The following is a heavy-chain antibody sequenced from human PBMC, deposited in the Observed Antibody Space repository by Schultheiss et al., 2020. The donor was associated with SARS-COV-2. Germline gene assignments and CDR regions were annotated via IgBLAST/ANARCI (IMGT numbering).Heavy chain of an antibody. J-gene: IGHJ3*02. CDR3: ATAGVATAFDI. Sequence: SETLSLTCAVYGGSFSGYYWGWIRQPPGKGLEWIGSIYHSGSTYYNPSLKSRVTISVDTSKNQFSLKLSSVTAADTAVYYCATAGVATAFDIWGQGTMVTVSS. D-gene: IGHD2-15*01. CDR1: GGSFSGYY. CDR2: IYHSGST. V-gene: IGHV4-38-2*01.